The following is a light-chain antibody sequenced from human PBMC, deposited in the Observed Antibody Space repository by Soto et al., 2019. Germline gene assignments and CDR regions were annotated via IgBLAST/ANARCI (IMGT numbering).Light chain of an antibody. CDR2: DVG. J-gene: IGLJ1*01. Sequence: ALTQPASVSGSPGQSITISCTGTSSDVGGYNYVSWYQQHPGKAPKLMIYDVGKRPSGVPDRFSGSNSGNTASLTISGLQAEDEADYYCQSYDSSLSGYVFGTGTKV. V-gene: IGLV2-14*01. CDR1: SSDVGGYNY. CDR3: QSYDSSLSGYV.